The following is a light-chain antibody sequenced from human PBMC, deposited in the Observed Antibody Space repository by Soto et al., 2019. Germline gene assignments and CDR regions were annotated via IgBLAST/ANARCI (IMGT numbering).Light chain of an antibody. V-gene: IGKV1-5*01. CDR1: QSISSW. CDR2: DAS. J-gene: IGKJ1*01. CDR3: QQYNSYRT. Sequence: DIQMTPSPSTLSASVVDRVTITCRASQSISSWLAWYQQKPGKAPKLLIYDASSLESGVPSRFSGSGSGTEFTLTISSLQPDDFATYYCQQYNSYRTFGQGTKVDI.